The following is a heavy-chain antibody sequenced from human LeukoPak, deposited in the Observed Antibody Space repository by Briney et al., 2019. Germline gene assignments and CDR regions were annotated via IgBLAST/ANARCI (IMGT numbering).Heavy chain of an antibody. CDR1: GGSISSGDYY. CDR2: IYYSGST. CDR3: ASNTYYYDSSGYYPDY. D-gene: IGHD3-22*01. Sequence: SETMSLTCTVSGGSISSGDYYWSWIRQPPGKGLEWIGYIYYSGSTYYNPSLKSRVTISVDTSKNQFSLKLSSVTAADTAVYYCASNTYYYDSSGYYPDYWGQGTLVTVSS. V-gene: IGHV4-30-4*01. J-gene: IGHJ4*02.